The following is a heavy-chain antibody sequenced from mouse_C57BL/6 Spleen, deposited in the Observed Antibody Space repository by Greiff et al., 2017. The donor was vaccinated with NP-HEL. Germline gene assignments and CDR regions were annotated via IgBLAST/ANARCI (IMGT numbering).Heavy chain of an antibody. CDR3: ARGDYGSRGVFYFDY. Sequence: EVKVVESGGGLVKPGGSLKLSCAASGFTFSDYGMHWVRQAPEKGLEWVAYISSGSSTIYYADTVKGRFTISRDNAKNTLFLQMTSLRSEDTAMYYCARGDYGSRGVFYFDYWGQGTTLTVSS. CDR1: GFTFSDYG. CDR2: ISSGSSTI. V-gene: IGHV5-17*01. J-gene: IGHJ2*01. D-gene: IGHD1-1*01.